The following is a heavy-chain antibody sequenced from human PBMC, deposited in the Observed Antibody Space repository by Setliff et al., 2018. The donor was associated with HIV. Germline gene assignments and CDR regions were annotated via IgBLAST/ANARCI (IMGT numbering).Heavy chain of an antibody. J-gene: IGHJ6*02. CDR3: ARDCRFGWVFTYGMDV. V-gene: IGHV3-15*01. Sequence: GGSLRLSCAASGFTFSNAWMSWVRQAPGKGLEWVGRIKSKTDGGTTDYAAPVKGRFTISRDDSKNTLYLQMNSLRPEDTAVYYCARDCRFGWVFTYGMDVWGQGTLVTVSS. CDR2: IKSKTDGGTT. CDR1: GFTFSNAW. D-gene: IGHD3-10*01.